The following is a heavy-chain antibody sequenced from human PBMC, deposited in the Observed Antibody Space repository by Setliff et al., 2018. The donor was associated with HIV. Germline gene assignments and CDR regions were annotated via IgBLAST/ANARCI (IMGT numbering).Heavy chain of an antibody. D-gene: IGHD7-27*01. J-gene: IGHJ4*02. CDR2: ISPDNGNR. CDR3: ARQFSNSFDY. Sequence: GASVKVSCKSSGYTFTDYFMHWVRQAPGQGLEWMGWISPDNGNRRILRRFQGRVTMTRDTSINTAYMELSGLTSDDTAVYYCARQFSNSFDYWGQGALVTVSS. CDR1: GYTFTDYF. V-gene: IGHV1-2*02.